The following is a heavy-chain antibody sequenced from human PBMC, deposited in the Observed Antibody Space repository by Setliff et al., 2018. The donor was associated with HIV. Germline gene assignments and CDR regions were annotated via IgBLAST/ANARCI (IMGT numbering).Heavy chain of an antibody. Sequence: SETLSLTCSVSGASITSRNWSWIRQAAGKGLEWIGRIYTRGNTNYNPSLRSRVTMSVDTSKNQFSLKVGSVTAADTAVYYCAAKKSGDYPFNWGQGTLVTVSS. CDR1: GASITSRN. CDR2: IYTRGNT. J-gene: IGHJ4*02. D-gene: IGHD4-17*01. V-gene: IGHV4-4*07. CDR3: AAKKSGDYPFN.